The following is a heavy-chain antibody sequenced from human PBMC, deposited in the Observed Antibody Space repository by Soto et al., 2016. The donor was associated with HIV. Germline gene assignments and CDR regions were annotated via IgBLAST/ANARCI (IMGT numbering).Heavy chain of an antibody. J-gene: IGHJ1*01. CDR1: GFTFSSYA. D-gene: IGHD1-26*01. CDR2: ISYDGSNK. Sequence: VQLVESGGGVVQPGRSLRLSCAASGFTFSSYAMHWVRQAPGKGLEWVAVISYDGSNKYYADSVKGRFTISRDNSKNTLYLQMNSLRAEDTAVYYCAREEYSGSYLEHWGQGTLVTVSS. CDR3: AREEYSGSYLEH. V-gene: IGHV3-30*04.